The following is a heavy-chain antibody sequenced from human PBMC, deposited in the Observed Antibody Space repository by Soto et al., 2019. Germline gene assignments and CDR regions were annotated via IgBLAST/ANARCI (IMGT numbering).Heavy chain of an antibody. Sequence: GGSLRLSCAASGFTFSTYAMSWVRQAPGKGLEWVSVIGEGGFSTPSAASVKGRFTISRYNSKNMLYLQINSLSSDDTAVYYCARDSITRVSSDVPGMDVWGQGTTVTVSS. J-gene: IGHJ6*02. CDR1: GFTFSTYA. CDR3: ARDSITRVSSDVPGMDV. D-gene: IGHD3-16*01. CDR2: IGEGGFST. V-gene: IGHV3-23*01.